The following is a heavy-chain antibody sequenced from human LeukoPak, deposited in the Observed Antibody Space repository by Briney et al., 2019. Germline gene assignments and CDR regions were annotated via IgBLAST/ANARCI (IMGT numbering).Heavy chain of an antibody. CDR3: ARGYRSTAWGLSGLSNIDY. CDR2: ISAYNGNT. D-gene: IGHD6-19*01. CDR1: GYTFTGYG. V-gene: IGHV1-18*01. J-gene: IGHJ4*02. Sequence: ASVKVSCKASGYTFTGYGISWVRQAPGQGLEWMGWISAYNGNTNYAQKFQGRVIMTRNTSISTAYVELSSLRSEDTAVYYCARGYRSTAWGLSGLSNIDYWGQGTLVTVSS.